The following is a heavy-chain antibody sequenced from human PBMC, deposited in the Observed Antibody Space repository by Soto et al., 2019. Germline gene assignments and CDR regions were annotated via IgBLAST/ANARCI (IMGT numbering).Heavy chain of an antibody. D-gene: IGHD3-16*01. CDR1: GGSISSYY. CDR3: ARHIGGKGYAYYYYYYMDV. Sequence: SETLSLTCTVSGGSISSYYWSWIRQPPGKGLEWIGYIYYSGSTNYNPSLKSRVTISVDTSKNQFSLKLSSVTAADTAVYYCARHIGGKGYAYYYYYYMDVWGKGTTVTVSS. J-gene: IGHJ6*03. V-gene: IGHV4-59*08. CDR2: IYYSGST.